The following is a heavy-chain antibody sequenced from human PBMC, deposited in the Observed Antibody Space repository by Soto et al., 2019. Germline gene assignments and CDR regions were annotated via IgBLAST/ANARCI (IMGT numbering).Heavy chain of an antibody. CDR3: ASYGYQLPRHNYYYYYMDV. CDR1: GYTFTSYA. Sequence: ASVKVSCKASGYTFTSYAMHWVRQAPGQRLEWMGWINAGNGNTKYSQKFQGRVTITRDTSAGTAYMELSSLRSEDTAVYYCASYGYQLPRHNYYYYYMDVWGKGTTVTVSS. CDR2: INAGNGNT. D-gene: IGHD2-2*01. V-gene: IGHV1-3*01. J-gene: IGHJ6*03.